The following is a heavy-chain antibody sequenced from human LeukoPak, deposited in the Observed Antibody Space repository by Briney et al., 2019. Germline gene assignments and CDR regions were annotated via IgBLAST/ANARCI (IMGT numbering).Heavy chain of an antibody. V-gene: IGHV1-2*02. J-gene: IGHJ6*02. CDR1: GYTFTGYY. D-gene: IGHD4-17*01. CDR3: ARSPRGDYGDYYYYYGMDV. CDR2: INPNSGGT. Sequence: ASAKVSCKASGYTFTGYYMHWVRQAPGQGLEWMGWINPNSGGTNYAQKFQGRVTMTRDTSISTAYMELSRLRSDDTAVYYCARSPRGDYGDYYYYYGMDVWGQGTTVTVSS.